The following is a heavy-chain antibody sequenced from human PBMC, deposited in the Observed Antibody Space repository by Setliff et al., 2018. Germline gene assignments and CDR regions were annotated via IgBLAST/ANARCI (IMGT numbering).Heavy chain of an antibody. D-gene: IGHD3-10*01. V-gene: IGHV4-59*01. CDR1: GDSISAAS. J-gene: IGHJ4*02. Sequence: SETLSLTCNVSGDSISAASIMAWIRQPPGKGLEFIGYVYYSGAAKYDPSLKSRVTMSVDTSKTQFSLQLNAVTAADTAIYFCARDRSYYASGSFTKWFDFWGQGVLVTVSS. CDR2: VYYSGAA. CDR3: ARDRSYYASGSFTKWFDF.